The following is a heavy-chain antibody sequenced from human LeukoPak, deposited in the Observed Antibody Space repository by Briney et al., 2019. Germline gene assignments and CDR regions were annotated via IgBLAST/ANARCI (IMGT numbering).Heavy chain of an antibody. Sequence: ASVKVSCKASGYTFTGYYMHWVREAPGQALEWMGWINPNSGGTNYEQKFQGRVTMTRDTSISTAYMELSSLRSDDTALYYCARTFYFDSSGYYHYWGQGTLVTVSS. CDR1: GYTFTGYY. D-gene: IGHD3-22*01. V-gene: IGHV1-2*02. CDR2: INPNSGGT. CDR3: ARTFYFDSSGYYHY. J-gene: IGHJ4*02.